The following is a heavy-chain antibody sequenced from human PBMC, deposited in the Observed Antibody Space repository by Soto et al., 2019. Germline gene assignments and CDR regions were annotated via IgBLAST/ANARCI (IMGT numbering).Heavy chain of an antibody. V-gene: IGHV1-69*06. CDR3: ARELSPTATTHKYYYYGMDV. CDR2: IIPIFGTA. D-gene: IGHD4-17*01. J-gene: IGHJ6*02. Sequence: GASVKVSCKASGGTFSSYAISWVRQAPGQGLEWMGGIIPIFGTANYAQKFQGRVTITADKSTSTAYMELSSLRSEDTAVYYCARELSPTATTHKYYYYGMDVWGQGTTVTVSS. CDR1: GGTFSSYA.